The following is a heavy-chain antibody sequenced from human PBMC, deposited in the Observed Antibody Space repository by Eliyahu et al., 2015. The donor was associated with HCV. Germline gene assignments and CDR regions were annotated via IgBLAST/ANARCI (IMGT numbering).Heavy chain of an antibody. Sequence: EGQLVESGGGLVQPGRSLRLSCEVSGFTFHDHAMHWVRQTPGKGLEWVAGIFWNRGGTGYADSVKGRFTISRDNAKNFLYLQMNSLRIEDTALYYCTKDVEAGGADVWGHGTTVTVSS. V-gene: IGHV3-9*01. J-gene: IGHJ6*02. CDR3: TKDVEAGGADV. CDR1: GFTFHDHA. CDR2: IFWNRGGT. D-gene: IGHD6-25*01.